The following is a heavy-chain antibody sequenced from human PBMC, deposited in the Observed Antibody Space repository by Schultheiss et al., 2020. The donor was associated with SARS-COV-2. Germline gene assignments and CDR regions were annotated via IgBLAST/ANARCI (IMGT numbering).Heavy chain of an antibody. V-gene: IGHV3-21*01. CDR2: ISSSSSYI. CDR3: ARTGLRFYYYGMDV. Sequence: GESLKISCAASGFTFSSYSMNWVRQAPGKGLEWVSSISSSSSYIYYADSVKGRFTISRDNAKNSLYQQMNSLRAEDTAVYYCARTGLRFYYYGMDVWGQGTTVTVSS. D-gene: IGHD5-12*01. J-gene: IGHJ6*02. CDR1: GFTFSSYS.